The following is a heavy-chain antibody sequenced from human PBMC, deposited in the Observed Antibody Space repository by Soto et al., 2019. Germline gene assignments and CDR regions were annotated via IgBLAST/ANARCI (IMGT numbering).Heavy chain of an antibody. D-gene: IGHD3-16*01. Sequence: QITLKESGPTLVKPTQTLTLTCIFSGFSFSADGVGVGWIRQPPGKALEWLALIYWDDDTRYRPSLKSRLTITKDSSKNQVVLTMTNMDPLDTATYYCAHAFGGTSWPNDAFDVGGQGTVVTVSS. CDR2: IYWDDDT. CDR1: GFSFSADGVG. J-gene: IGHJ3*01. V-gene: IGHV2-5*02. CDR3: AHAFGGTSWPNDAFDV.